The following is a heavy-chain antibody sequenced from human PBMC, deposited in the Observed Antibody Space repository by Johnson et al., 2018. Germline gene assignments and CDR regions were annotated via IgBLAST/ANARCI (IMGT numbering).Heavy chain of an antibody. Sequence: VQLVESGGGLVQPWGSLRLSCTASGFTIRNFWMHWVRQAPGKGLVWVSNINSDGRTTHYADTAKGRFTVSRDNAKNTLYLQMNSLRAEDTAVYYCASEFSGGMDVWGQVTTLTVSS. CDR2: INSDGRTT. V-gene: IGHV3-74*02. CDR1: GFTIRNFW. J-gene: IGHJ6*02. D-gene: IGHD3-3*02. CDR3: ASEFSGGMDV.